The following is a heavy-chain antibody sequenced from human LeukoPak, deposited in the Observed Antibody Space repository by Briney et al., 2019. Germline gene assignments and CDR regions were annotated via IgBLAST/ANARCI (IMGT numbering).Heavy chain of an antibody. Sequence: PGRSLRLSCAASGFTFSSYGMHRVRQAPGKGLEWVAIMSYDGSNKYYADSVKGRFTISRDNSKSTLYLQMNSLRPEDTAVYYCARDHIPAANQFDYWGQGTLVTVSS. CDR2: MSYDGSNK. V-gene: IGHV3-30*19. CDR3: ARDHIPAANQFDY. D-gene: IGHD2-2*01. J-gene: IGHJ4*02. CDR1: GFTFSSYG.